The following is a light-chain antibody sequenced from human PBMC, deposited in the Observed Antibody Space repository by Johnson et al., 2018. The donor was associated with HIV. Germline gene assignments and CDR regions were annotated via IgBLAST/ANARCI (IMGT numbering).Light chain of an antibody. J-gene: IGLJ1*01. CDR2: EDN. CDR3: GIWDASLSPLYV. V-gene: IGLV1-51*02. CDR1: VSNIESYF. Sequence: QSVLTQPPSVSAAPGQTVNISCSGNVSNIESYFVSWYQQLPGAAPTLLIYEDNKRPSGIPDRFSWSKSGATATLGITGLQTGDEADYYCGIWDASLSPLYVFGTGTTSTVL.